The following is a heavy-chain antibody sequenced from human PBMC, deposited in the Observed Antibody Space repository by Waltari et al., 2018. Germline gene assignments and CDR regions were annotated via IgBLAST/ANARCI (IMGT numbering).Heavy chain of an antibody. Sequence: EVQLLESGGGLVQPGGSLRLSCADSGFTFSSYAMSWVRQAPGKGLEWVSVIYSGGSSTYYADSVKGRFTISRDNSKNTLYLQMNSLRAEDTAVYYCAKEVGVGAGFYYYYYMDVWGKGTTVTVSS. J-gene: IGHJ6*03. CDR3: AKEVGVGAGFYYYYYMDV. CDR1: GFTFSSYA. V-gene: IGHV3-23*03. D-gene: IGHD1-26*01. CDR2: IYSGGSST.